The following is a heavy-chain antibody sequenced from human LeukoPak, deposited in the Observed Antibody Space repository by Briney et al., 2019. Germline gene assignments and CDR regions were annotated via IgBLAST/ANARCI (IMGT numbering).Heavy chain of an antibody. CDR2: ISDSGTTI. CDR3: ARAPLVLQYRWWFDP. Sequence: GGSLRLSCAASGFTFSRYEMNWVRQAPGKGLEWISYISDSGTTIYYADSVKGRFTISRDNAKNSLYLQMNSLRAEDTAVYHCARAPLVLQYRWWFDPWGQGTLVVVSS. CDR1: GFTFSRYE. D-gene: IGHD5-24*01. V-gene: IGHV3-48*03. J-gene: IGHJ5*02.